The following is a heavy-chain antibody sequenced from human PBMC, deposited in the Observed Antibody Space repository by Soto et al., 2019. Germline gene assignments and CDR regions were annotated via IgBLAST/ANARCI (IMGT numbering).Heavy chain of an antibody. Sequence: PGGSLRLSCAASGFTVNSDYMNWIRQTPGKGLEWVAFIYNGESTHYADSVKGRFTISSDSSKNTLYLQMNSLGIEDTAVYYCARDGRGLGKLSLFEYWGQGTLVTVSS. CDR3: ARDGRGLGKLSLFEY. V-gene: IGHV3-53*01. CDR1: GFTVNSDY. D-gene: IGHD3-16*01. J-gene: IGHJ4*02. CDR2: IYNGEST.